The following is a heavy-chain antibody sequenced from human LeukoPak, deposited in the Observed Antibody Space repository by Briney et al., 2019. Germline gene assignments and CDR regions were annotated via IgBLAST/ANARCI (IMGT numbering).Heavy chain of an antibody. J-gene: IGHJ5*02. CDR1: GGSISSYY. Sequence: SETLSLTCTVSGGSISSYYWSWIRQPPGKGLEWIGYIYYSGSTNYNPSPKRRRTISVDTSKNQFSLKLSSVTAADTAVYSCARADSRSYHYDGSGSPGGWFDPWGQGTLVTVSS. V-gene: IGHV4-59*01. CDR3: ARADSRSYHYDGSGSPGGWFDP. D-gene: IGHD3-10*01. CDR2: IYYSGST.